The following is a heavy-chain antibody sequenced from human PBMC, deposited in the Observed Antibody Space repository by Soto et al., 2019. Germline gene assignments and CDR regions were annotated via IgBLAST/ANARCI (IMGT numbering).Heavy chain of an antibody. CDR3: ARGGSNDWQVAFDI. Sequence: QLQQWGAGLLKPSETLSLTCVVSGGSFSTYYYNWIRQSPGKGLEWIGEINHSGNNNYSPSLKSRVTMSLDTSKNQFSLTLTSVTAADPAVYYCARGGSNDWQVAFDIWGQGTMVTVSS. J-gene: IGHJ3*02. CDR1: GGSFSTYY. CDR2: INHSGNN. V-gene: IGHV4-34*01. D-gene: IGHD3-9*01.